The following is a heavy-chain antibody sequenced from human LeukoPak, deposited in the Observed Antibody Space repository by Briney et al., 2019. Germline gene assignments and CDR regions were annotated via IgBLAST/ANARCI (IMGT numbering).Heavy chain of an antibody. V-gene: IGHV4-59*12. D-gene: IGHD2-2*01. CDR1: GGSISSYY. CDR3: ARGRVVVPAYGMDV. CDR2: IYYSGST. Sequence: PSETLSLTCTVSGGSISSYYWSWIRQPPGKGLEWIGYIYYSGSTNYNPSLKSRVTISVDTSKNQFSLKLSSVTAADTAVYYCARGRVVVPAYGMDVWGQGTTVTVSS. J-gene: IGHJ6*02.